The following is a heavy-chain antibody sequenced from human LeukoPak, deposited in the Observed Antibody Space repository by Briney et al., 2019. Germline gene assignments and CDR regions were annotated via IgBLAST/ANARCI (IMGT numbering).Heavy chain of an antibody. D-gene: IGHD4-17*01. Sequence: SETLSLTCAVRGGSFSGSHWNWIRQSPGKGLEWIGEINDRGRTNYNPSLKSRVTLSVDTSNKQFSLRLSAVTAADTAVYYCTRDPTTVITLPYYFDFWGQGTLVTVSS. CDR3: TRDPTTVITLPYYFDF. J-gene: IGHJ4*02. CDR1: GGSFSGSH. V-gene: IGHV4-34*01. CDR2: INDRGRT.